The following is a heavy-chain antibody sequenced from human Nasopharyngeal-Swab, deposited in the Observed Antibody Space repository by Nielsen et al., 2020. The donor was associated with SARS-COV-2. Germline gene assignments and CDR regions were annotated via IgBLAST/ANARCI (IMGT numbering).Heavy chain of an antibody. Sequence: WIRQPPGKGLEWVGRIKSKTDGSTRDYGVPVKGRFTISRDDSKNTLFLQMDSLRAEDTAVYYCARGFGGSYWGYDYWGQGTLVTVSS. J-gene: IGHJ4*02. CDR2: IKSKTDGSTR. CDR3: ARGFGGSYWGYDY. D-gene: IGHD1-26*01. V-gene: IGHV3-15*01.